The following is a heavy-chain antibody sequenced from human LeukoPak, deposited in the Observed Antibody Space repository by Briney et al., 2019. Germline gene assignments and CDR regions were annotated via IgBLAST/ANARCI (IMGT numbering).Heavy chain of an antibody. Sequence: PSKTLSLTCTVSGVSISSYYWSWIRQPPGKGLEWIGYIYYSENTNYNSSLKSRVTISEDTSKNQFSLKLTSVTAADTAVYYCAGGNFYDSRGHPYHFHFWGQETLVSVSS. CDR3: AGGNFYDSRGHPYHFHF. D-gene: IGHD3-22*01. J-gene: IGHJ4*02. CDR2: IYYSENT. CDR1: GVSISSYY. V-gene: IGHV4-59*01.